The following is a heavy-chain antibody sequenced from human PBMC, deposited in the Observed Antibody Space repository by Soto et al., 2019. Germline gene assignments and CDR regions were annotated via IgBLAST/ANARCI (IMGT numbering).Heavy chain of an antibody. V-gene: IGHV3-33*01. CDR3: GRDTGDTVPDANCFHP. D-gene: IGHD3-10*01. J-gene: IGHJ5*02. Sequence: VRISCAACGGTDSSYGMHWVRQKQGKGLEWVAVIWYDGSNKYYADSVKGRFTISRDNSKNTLYLQMNSLRAEDTAVYYWGRDTGDTVPDANCFHPW. CDR1: GGTDSSYG. CDR2: IWYDGSNK.